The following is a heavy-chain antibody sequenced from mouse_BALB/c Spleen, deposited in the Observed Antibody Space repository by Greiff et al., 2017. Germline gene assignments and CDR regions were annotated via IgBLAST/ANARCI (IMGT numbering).Heavy chain of an antibody. CDR1: GYTFTDYE. J-gene: IGHJ3*01. CDR2: IDPETGGT. Sequence: QVQLQQSGAELVRPGASVTLSCKASGYTFTDYEMHRVKQTPVHGLEWIGAIDPETGGTAYNQKFKGKATLTADKSSSTAYMELRSLTSGDSAVYYCTRGLTTAPFAYWGQETLVTVSA. V-gene: IGHV1-15*01. CDR3: TRGLTTAPFAY. D-gene: IGHD1-2*01.